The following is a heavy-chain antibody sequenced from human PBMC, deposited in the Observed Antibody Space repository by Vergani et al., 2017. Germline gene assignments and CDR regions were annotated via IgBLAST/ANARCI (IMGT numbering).Heavy chain of an antibody. D-gene: IGHD6-6*01. J-gene: IGHJ6*03. CDR2: ISFDGNKK. Sequence: QVRLVESGGGVVQPGRSLRLSCAASGFSFTSYGMHWVRQPPGKGLEWVATISFDGNKKDYTEAVRGRFTISRDNSKNTLYLQMNSLRAEDTAVYYCARGQLVRYYYYYMDVWGKGTTVTVSS. CDR3: ARGQLVRYYYYYMDV. CDR1: GFSFTSYG. V-gene: IGHV3-30*03.